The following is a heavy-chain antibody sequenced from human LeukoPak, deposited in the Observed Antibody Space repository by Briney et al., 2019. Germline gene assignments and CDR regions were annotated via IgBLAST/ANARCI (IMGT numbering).Heavy chain of an antibody. CDR2: IIPIFGTA. Sequence: ASVKVSCKASGGTFSSYAISWVRQAPGQGLEWMGGIIPIFGTANYAQKFQGRVTITADESTSTAYMELSSLRSEDTAVYYCARDPTAAGXRYGMDVWGXGTXVTVSS. J-gene: IGHJ6*02. D-gene: IGHD6-13*01. V-gene: IGHV1-69*13. CDR3: ARDPTAAGXRYGMDV. CDR1: GGTFSSYA.